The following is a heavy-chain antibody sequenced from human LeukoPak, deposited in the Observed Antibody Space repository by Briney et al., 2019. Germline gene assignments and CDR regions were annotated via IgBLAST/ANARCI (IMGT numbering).Heavy chain of an antibody. Sequence: GRSLRLSCAASGFTFSSYAMHWVRRAPGKGLEWVSGISVSGGSTYYADPVKGRFTISRDNSKNTVFLQMNSLRAEDTAIYHCAKDLAYDSSDYHVIFDCWGQGTLVTVSS. D-gene: IGHD3-22*01. CDR2: ISVSGGST. V-gene: IGHV3-23*01. CDR3: AKDLAYDSSDYHVIFDC. J-gene: IGHJ4*02. CDR1: GFTFSSYA.